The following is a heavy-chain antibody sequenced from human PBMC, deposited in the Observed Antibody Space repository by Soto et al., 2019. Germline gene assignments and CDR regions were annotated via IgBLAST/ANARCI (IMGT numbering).Heavy chain of an antibody. J-gene: IGHJ5*02. D-gene: IGHD1-1*01. CDR1: GGSVSTGAYF. CDR2: ISDIGSTS. Sequence: SETLCLTCTVSGGSVSTGAYFWSWIRQSPGKGLEWIAYISDIGSTSYYNPSLKSRLSISVDTSKNQFSLNLNSVTAADTAVYYCARMLRPRIAKGLEHTFFDPWGRGTLVTVSS. CDR3: ARMLRPRIAKGLEHTFFDP. V-gene: IGHV4-30-4*08.